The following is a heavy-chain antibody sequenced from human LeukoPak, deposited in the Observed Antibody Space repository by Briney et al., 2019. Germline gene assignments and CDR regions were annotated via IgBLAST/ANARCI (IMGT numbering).Heavy chain of an antibody. Sequence: GGSLRLSCAASGFTFSSYAMSWVRQAPGKGLEWVSAISGSGGNTYYADSVKGRFTISRGNSENTLYLQMNSLRAEDTAVYYCTKHSTTVTTDYFDYWGQGTLVTVSS. J-gene: IGHJ4*02. CDR2: ISGSGGNT. CDR3: TKHSTTVTTDYFDY. D-gene: IGHD4-17*01. CDR1: GFTFSSYA. V-gene: IGHV3-23*01.